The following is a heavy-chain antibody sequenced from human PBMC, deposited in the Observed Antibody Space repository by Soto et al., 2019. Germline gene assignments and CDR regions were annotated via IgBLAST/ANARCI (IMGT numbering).Heavy chain of an antibody. J-gene: IGHJ6*02. CDR1: GYEFNIYD. Sequence: QVHLVQSGAEVKKPGASVKVSCPASGYEFNIYDIHWVRQSTGQGLEWMGWMTPKRETPGSAPKFHGRFTMTRDTSRSAIYMDLSSLESEDTTEYFCARGGNGFWSGETYYYDMDVWGQGTTVTGSS. V-gene: IGHV1-8*01. CDR2: MTPKRETP. CDR3: ARGGNGFWSGETYYYDMDV. D-gene: IGHD3-3*01.